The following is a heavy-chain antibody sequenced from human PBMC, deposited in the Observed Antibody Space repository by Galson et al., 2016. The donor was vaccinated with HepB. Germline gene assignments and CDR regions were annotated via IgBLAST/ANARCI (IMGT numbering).Heavy chain of an antibody. J-gene: IGHJ6*02. CDR2: AFYSGIT. CDR3: ARGRSLWDDYYGMDV. Sequence: WSWFRQPPEKGLEWIGYAFYSGITNYNPSLKSRVTISIDTSKNQFSLKLSSVTAADTAVYFCARGRSLWDDYYGMDVWGQGTTVTVSS. D-gene: IGHD1-26*01. V-gene: IGHV4-59*08.